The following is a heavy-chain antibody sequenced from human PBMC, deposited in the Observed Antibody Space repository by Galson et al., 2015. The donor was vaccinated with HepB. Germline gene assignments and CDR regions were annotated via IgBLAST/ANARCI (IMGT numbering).Heavy chain of an antibody. J-gene: IGHJ6*03. CDR1: GGTFSSYA. V-gene: IGHV1-69*13. D-gene: IGHD6-6*01. Sequence: SVKVSCKASGGTFSSYAISWVRRAPGQGLEWMGGIIPIFGTANYAQKFQGRVTITADESTSTAYMELSSLRSEDTAVYYCARSIAARPGYYYYYMDVWGKGTTVTVSS. CDR3: ARSIAARPGYYYYYMDV. CDR2: IIPIFGTA.